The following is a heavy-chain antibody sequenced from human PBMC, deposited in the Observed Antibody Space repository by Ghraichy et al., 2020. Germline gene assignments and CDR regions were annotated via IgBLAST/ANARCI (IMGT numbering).Heavy chain of an antibody. CDR3: AREPIGYNYGFNY. Sequence: GESLNISCKASGYTFTSYYTHWVRQAPGQGLEWMGIINPSGGSTTYAQKFQGRVTMTRDTSTSTVYMELSSLRSEDTAVYYCAREPIGYNYGFNYWGQGTLVTVSS. CDR1: GYTFTSYY. D-gene: IGHD5-18*01. J-gene: IGHJ4*02. CDR2: INPSGGST. V-gene: IGHV1-46*01.